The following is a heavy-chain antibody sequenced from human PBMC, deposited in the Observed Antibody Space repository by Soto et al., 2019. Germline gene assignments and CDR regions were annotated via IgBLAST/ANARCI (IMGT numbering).Heavy chain of an antibody. CDR1: GYTFTDYY. CDR3: ARGVSGWSPFDF. V-gene: IGHV1-2*04. J-gene: IGHJ4*02. Sequence: QVQLVQSGAEVKKPGASVKVSRKASGYTFTDYYVHWVRQAPGQGLEWMGWINTNSGVTNFAQKFQGWVTLTRDTSVNTAYMELNRLKSDDTAVFFCARGVSGWSPFDFWGQGTLVTVSS. CDR2: INTNSGVT. D-gene: IGHD6-19*01.